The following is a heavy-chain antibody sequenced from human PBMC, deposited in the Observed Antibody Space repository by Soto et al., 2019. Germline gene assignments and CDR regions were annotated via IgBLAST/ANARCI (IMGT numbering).Heavy chain of an antibody. Sequence: GESLKISCKGSGYNFAGYWIAWVRQMPGKGLELMGIIYPSDSDTRYRPSFQGQVTISADKSISSAYLQWSSLRASDTAMYYCARGRASTRTFDYWGQGTPVAVAS. CDR3: ARGRASTRTFDY. V-gene: IGHV5-51*01. CDR2: IYPSDSDT. D-gene: IGHD1-1*01. J-gene: IGHJ4*02. CDR1: GYNFAGYW.